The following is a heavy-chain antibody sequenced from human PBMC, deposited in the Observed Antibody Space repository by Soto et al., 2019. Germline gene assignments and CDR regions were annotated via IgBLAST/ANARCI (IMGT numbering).Heavy chain of an antibody. CDR2: ISSSGSTI. CDR1: RFRVSGDY. CDR3: ARAVAGSSYYFAY. J-gene: IGHJ4*01. Sequence: CVAAGRFRVSGDYMISMHQTPGKGLEWVSYISSSGSTIYYADSVKGRFTISRDNAKNSLYLQMNSLRAEDTAVYYCARAVAGSSYYFAYRGHGTLVPVSS. V-gene: IGHV3-11*01. D-gene: IGHD6-19*01.